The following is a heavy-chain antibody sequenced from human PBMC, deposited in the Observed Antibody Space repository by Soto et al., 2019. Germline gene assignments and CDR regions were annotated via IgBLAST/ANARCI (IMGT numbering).Heavy chain of an antibody. V-gene: IGHV1-18*01. J-gene: IGHJ5*02. CDR3: ARASGSSYWFDP. CDR2: ISAYNGNT. Sequence: APVKVSCKASGYTFSSYGITWVRQAPGQGLEWMGWISAYNGNTNYAQKLQGRVTMTTDTSTSTAYMELRSLRSDDTAVYYCARASGSSYWFDPWGQGTLVTVSS. CDR1: GYTFSSYG. D-gene: IGHD1-26*01.